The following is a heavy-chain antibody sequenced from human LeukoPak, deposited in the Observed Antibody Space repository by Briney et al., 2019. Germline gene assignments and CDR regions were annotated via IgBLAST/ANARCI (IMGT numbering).Heavy chain of an antibody. CDR1: GFTFSSYA. V-gene: IGHV3-23*01. CDR3: AKIIYNGSYWIDY. J-gene: IGHJ4*02. Sequence: PGGSLRLSCAASGFTFSSYAMSWVRQAPGKGLEWVSGISGSGGSTYYANSVKGRFTISRDNSKDTLYLQMNSLRAEDTALYYCAKIIYNGSYWIDYWGQGTLVTVSS. D-gene: IGHD1-26*01. CDR2: ISGSGGST.